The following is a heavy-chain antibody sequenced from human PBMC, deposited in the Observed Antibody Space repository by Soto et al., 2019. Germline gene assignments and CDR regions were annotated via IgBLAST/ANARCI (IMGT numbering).Heavy chain of an antibody. D-gene: IGHD2-15*01. J-gene: IGHJ6*02. CDR1: GFTFNTYG. V-gene: IGHV3-33*01. Sequence: PGGTLRLSCAASGFTFNTYGMHWVRQAPGRELEWLAVIWYDGSIKYYAYSVKGRFTISRDNSKNTLYLQMNSLRAEDTAVYYCARIDCIFGSCRPYAYYDFYVWGHVTT. CDR2: IWYDGSIK. CDR3: ARIDCIFGSCRPYAYYDFYV.